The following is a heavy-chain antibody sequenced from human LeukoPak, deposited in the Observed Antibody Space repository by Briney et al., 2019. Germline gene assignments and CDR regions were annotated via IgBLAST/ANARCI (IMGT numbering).Heavy chain of an antibody. CDR1: GYTFTSYG. J-gene: IGHJ4*02. CDR3: ARDVGSIAVAGTLDY. V-gene: IGHV1-18*01. D-gene: IGHD6-19*01. CDR2: ISAYNGNT. Sequence: GASVKVSCKASGYTFTSYGISWVRQAPGQGLEWMGWISAYNGNTNYAQKLQGRVTMTTDTSTSTAYMELRSLRSDDTAVYYCARDVGSIAVAGTLDYWGQGTLVTVSS.